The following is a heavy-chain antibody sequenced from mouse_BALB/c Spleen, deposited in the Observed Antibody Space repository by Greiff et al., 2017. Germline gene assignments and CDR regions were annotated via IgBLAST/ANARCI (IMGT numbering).Heavy chain of an antibody. CDR1: GYSFTSYW. D-gene: IGHD2-3*01. V-gene: IGHV1-5*01. CDR3: TRWLLRGYYAMDY. Sequence: EVQLQQSGTVLARPGASVKMSCKASGYSFTSYWMHWVKQRPGQGLEWIGAIYPGNSDTSYNQKFKGKAKLTAVTSASTACMELSSLTNEDSAVYYCTRWLLRGYYAMDYWGQGTSVTVSS. CDR2: IYPGNSDT. J-gene: IGHJ4*01.